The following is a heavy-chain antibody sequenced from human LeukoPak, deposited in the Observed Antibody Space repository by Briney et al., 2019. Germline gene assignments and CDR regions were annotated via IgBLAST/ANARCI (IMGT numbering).Heavy chain of an antibody. D-gene: IGHD2-2*01. V-gene: IGHV3-30-3*01. CDR2: ISYDGSNK. J-gene: IGHJ6*02. Sequence: GGSLRLSCAASGFTFSSYAMHWVRQAPGKGLEWVAVISYDGSNKYYADSVKGRFTISRDNSKNTLYLQMNSLRAEDTAVYYCARARYCSSTSCPTSYYYYYGMDVWGQGTTVTVSS. CDR3: ARARYCSSTSCPTSYYYYYGMDV. CDR1: GFTFSSYA.